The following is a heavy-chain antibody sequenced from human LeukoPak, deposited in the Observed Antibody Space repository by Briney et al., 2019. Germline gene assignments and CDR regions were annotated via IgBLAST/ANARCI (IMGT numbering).Heavy chain of an antibody. CDR3: ARALYSSGWSGFDY. CDR2: IKQDGSEK. J-gene: IGHJ4*02. CDR1: GFTFSSYW. V-gene: IGHV3-7*01. Sequence: PGGSLRLSCAASGFTFSSYWMSWVRQAPGKGLEWVANIKQDGSEKYYVDSVKGRFTISRDNAENSLYLQMNSLRAEDTAVYYCARALYSSGWSGFDYWGQGTLVTVSS. D-gene: IGHD6-19*01.